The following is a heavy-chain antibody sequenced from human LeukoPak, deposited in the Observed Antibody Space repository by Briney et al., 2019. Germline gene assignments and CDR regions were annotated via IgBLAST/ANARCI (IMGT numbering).Heavy chain of an antibody. Sequence: PGGSLRLSCAASGFTFSSYGMSWVRQAPGKGLEWVSAISGSGGSTYYADSVKGRFTISRDNSKNTLYLQMNSLRAEDTAVYYCAKDKDYYDSSGLFDYWGQGTLVTVSS. J-gene: IGHJ4*02. V-gene: IGHV3-23*01. CDR1: GFTFSSYG. CDR3: AKDKDYYDSSGLFDY. D-gene: IGHD3-22*01. CDR2: ISGSGGST.